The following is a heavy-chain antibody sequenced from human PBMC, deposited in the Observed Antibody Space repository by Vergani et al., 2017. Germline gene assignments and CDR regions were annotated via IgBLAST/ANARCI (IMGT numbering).Heavy chain of an antibody. V-gene: IGHV5-10-1*01. D-gene: IGHD2-21*02. J-gene: IGHJ4*02. CDR3: ARLPYDVVVTGGY. CDR1: GYSFTSYW. Sequence: EVPLVQSGAEVKTPGESLRISCKGSGYSFTSYWISWVRQMPGKGLEWMGRIDPSDSYTNYSPSFQGHVNISADKSISTAYLQWSSLRASDTAMYSCARLPYDVVVTGGYWGQGTLVTVSS. CDR2: IDPSDSYT.